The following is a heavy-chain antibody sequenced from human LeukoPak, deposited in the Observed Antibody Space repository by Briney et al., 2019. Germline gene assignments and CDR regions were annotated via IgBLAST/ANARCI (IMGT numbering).Heavy chain of an antibody. CDR2: IYYSGST. CDR3: ARGRWGYFDY. Sequence: SETLSLTCTVSGGSISSSSYYWGWIRQPPGQGLEWIGSIYYSGSTYYNPSLKSGVTISVHTSKNQFSLKLSSVTAAGTAGYYCARGRWGYFDYWGRGTLVTVSS. V-gene: IGHV4-39*01. J-gene: IGHJ4*02. D-gene: IGHD3-16*01. CDR1: GGSISSSSYY.